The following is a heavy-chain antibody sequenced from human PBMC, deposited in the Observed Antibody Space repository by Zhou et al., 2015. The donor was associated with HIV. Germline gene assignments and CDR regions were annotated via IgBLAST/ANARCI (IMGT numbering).Heavy chain of an antibody. CDR2: IWYDGSNK. CDR3: AREGQQLVRESFDI. V-gene: IGHV3-33*01. D-gene: IGHD6-13*01. J-gene: IGHJ3*02. Sequence: QVQLVESGGGVVQPGRSLRLSCAASGFTFSSYGMHWVRQAPGKGLEWVAVIWYDGSNKYYADSVKGRFTISRDNSKNTLYLQMNSLRAEDTAVYYCAREGQQLVRESFDIVGPRDKWSPSLQ. CDR1: GFTFSSYG.